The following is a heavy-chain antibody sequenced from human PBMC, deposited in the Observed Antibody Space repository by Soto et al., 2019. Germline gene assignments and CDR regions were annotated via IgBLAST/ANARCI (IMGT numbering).Heavy chain of an antibody. V-gene: IGHV3-23*01. CDR3: AKGSSSWYVHEPLDY. Sequence: GGSLRLSCAASGFTFTTYAMSWVRQAPGKGLEWVSEISGSGGSTYYADSVKGRFTISRDNSKNTLYLQMNSLRAEDTAVYYCAKGSSSWYVHEPLDYWGQGTLVTVSS. J-gene: IGHJ4*02. D-gene: IGHD6-13*01. CDR2: ISGSGGST. CDR1: GFTFTTYA.